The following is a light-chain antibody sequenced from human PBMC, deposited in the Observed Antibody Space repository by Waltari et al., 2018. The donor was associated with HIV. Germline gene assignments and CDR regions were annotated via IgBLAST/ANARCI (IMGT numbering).Light chain of an antibody. CDR3: SSYTSSSTWV. J-gene: IGLJ3*02. V-gene: IGLV2-14*03. CDR1: SSDVGGYNY. Sequence: QSALTQPASVSGSPGQSITISCTGTSSDVGGYNYVSWYQQHPGKAPRLMIYDVTNRPSGVSIRFSGSKSGNTASLTISGLQVEDEADYYCSSYTSSSTWVFGGGTKLTVL. CDR2: DVT.